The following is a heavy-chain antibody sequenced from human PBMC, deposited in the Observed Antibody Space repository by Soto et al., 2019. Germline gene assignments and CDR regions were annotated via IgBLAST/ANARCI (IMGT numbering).Heavy chain of an antibody. CDR1: GFTFDDYT. Sequence: GGSLRLSCAASGFTFDDYTMHWVRQAPGKGLEWVSLISWDGGSTYYADSVKGRFTISRDNSKNSLYLQMNSLRTEDTALYYCAIIPYSYGYVSDYYGMDVWGQGTTVTVSS. CDR2: ISWDGGST. D-gene: IGHD5-18*01. CDR3: AIIPYSYGYVSDYYGMDV. V-gene: IGHV3-43*01. J-gene: IGHJ6*02.